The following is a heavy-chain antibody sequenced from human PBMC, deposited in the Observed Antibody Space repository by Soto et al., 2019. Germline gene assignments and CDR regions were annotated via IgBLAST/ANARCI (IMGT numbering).Heavy chain of an antibody. CDR1: GGTFSSYT. J-gene: IGHJ4*02. V-gene: IGHV1-69*02. D-gene: IGHD3-10*01. CDR3: ARAYGSGSYDY. Sequence: QVQLVQSGAEVKKPGSSVKVSCKASGGTFSSYTISWVRQAPGQGLEWMGRIIPILGIANYAQKFQGRVTITADKSTSTAYMELCSLRSEDTAVYYCARAYGSGSYDYWGQGTLVTVSS. CDR2: IIPILGIA.